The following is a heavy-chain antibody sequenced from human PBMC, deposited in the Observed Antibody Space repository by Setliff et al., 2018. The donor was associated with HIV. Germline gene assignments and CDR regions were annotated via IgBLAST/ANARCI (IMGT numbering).Heavy chain of an antibody. CDR1: GFTFSSYG. Sequence: PGGSLRLSCAASGFTFSSYGMHWVHQAPGKGLEWVAVIWYDGSEKHYADSVKGRFTISRDNSKNTLYLQMNSLRAEDTAVYYCARDSDSLTIFGVVIDYYFDYWGQGTLVTVSS. CDR2: IWYDGSEK. V-gene: IGHV3-33*01. D-gene: IGHD3-3*01. CDR3: ARDSDSLTIFGVVIDYYFDY. J-gene: IGHJ4*02.